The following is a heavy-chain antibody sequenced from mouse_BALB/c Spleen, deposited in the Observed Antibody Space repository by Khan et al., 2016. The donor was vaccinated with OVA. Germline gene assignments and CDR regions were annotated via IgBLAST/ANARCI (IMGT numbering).Heavy chain of an antibody. V-gene: IGHV1-7*01. CDR2: INPTTGYT. CDR3: ARSPTMITRFSY. D-gene: IGHD2-4*01. J-gene: IGHJ3*01. CDR1: GYTFTSYW. Sequence: QVQLQQSGAELAKPGASVKMSCKASGYTFTSYWMHWVKQRPGQGLEWIGFINPTTGYTEYNQKFKDKATLTADTSSSTAQMQLSSLTSEDFQVYYCARSPTMITRFSYWGQGTLGTVSA.